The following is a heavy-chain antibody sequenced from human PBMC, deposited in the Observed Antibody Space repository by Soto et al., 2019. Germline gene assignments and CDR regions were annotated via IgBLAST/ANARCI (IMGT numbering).Heavy chain of an antibody. J-gene: IGHJ1*01. CDR1: GFTFSSYA. Sequence: PGGSLRLSCAASGFTFSSYAMHWVRQAPGKGLEWVAVISYDGSNKYYADSVKGRFTISRDNSKNTLYLQMNSLRAEDTDVYYCARDASSRPGILQHWGQGTLVTVSS. D-gene: IGHD1-20*01. CDR3: ARDASSRPGILQH. CDR2: ISYDGSNK. V-gene: IGHV3-30-3*01.